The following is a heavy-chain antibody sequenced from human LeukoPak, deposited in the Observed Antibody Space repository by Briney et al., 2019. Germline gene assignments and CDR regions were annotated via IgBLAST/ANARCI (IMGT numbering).Heavy chain of an antibody. CDR2: IYTSGST. CDR1: GGSISSGSYY. D-gene: IGHD3-3*01. CDR3: ARDFGLVRFDP. V-gene: IGHV4-61*02. Sequence: SQTLSLTCTVSGGSISSGSYYWSWIRQPAGKGLEWIGRIYTSGSTNYNPSLKSRVTMSVDTSKNQFSLKLSSVTAADTAVYYCARDFGLVRFDPWGQGTLVTVSS. J-gene: IGHJ5*02.